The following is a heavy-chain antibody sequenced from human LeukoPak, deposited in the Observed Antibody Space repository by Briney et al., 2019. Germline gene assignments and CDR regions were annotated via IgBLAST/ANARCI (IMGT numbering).Heavy chain of an antibody. V-gene: IGHV3-48*03. CDR1: GFTFSSYE. Sequence: GGSLRLSCAASGFTFSSYEMNWVRQAPGKGLEWVSYISSSGSTIYYADSVKGRFTISRDNAKNSLYLQMNSLRAEDTALYYCAKGRDKYQLLSKNWFDPWGQGTLVTVSS. D-gene: IGHD2-2*01. CDR2: ISSSGSTI. CDR3: AKGRDKYQLLSKNWFDP. J-gene: IGHJ5*02.